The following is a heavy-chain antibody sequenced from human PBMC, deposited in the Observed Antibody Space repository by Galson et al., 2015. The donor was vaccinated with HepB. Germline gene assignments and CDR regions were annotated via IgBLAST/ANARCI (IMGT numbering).Heavy chain of an antibody. CDR3: AKGAYRNILMSGGWFGP. V-gene: IGHV3-30*18. Sequence: SLRLSCAASGFSFSDSGLHWVRQAPGKGLEWVAGISDDGRNKNFADSVRGRFTISRDNSKSTLFLQMNSLRVEDTAVYFCAKGAYRNILMSGGWFGPWGQGTVVTVSS. D-gene: IGHD3-10*02. J-gene: IGHJ5*02. CDR2: ISDDGRNK. CDR1: GFSFSDSG.